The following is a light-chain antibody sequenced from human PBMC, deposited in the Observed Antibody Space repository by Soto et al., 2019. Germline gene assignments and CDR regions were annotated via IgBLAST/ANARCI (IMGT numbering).Light chain of an antibody. Sequence: QSVLTQPASVSGSPGQSITISCTGTSSDLGAYNYVSWYQHHPGKAPKLMIYDVSNRPSGVSNRFSGSKSGNTASLTISGLQSEDEADYYCSSYTSSSASTYVFGTGTKLTVL. CDR2: DVS. J-gene: IGLJ1*01. V-gene: IGLV2-14*03. CDR3: SSYTSSSASTYV. CDR1: SSDLGAYNY.